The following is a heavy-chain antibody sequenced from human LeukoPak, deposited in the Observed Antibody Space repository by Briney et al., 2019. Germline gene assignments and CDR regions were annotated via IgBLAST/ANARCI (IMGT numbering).Heavy chain of an antibody. Sequence: SGTLSLTCTVSGDSINSLDLWSWVRQPPGKGLEWIGEMYLSGTTHSNPSVKSRVTISIDKSKSQFFLNLSSVTAADTAMYCCAVPLTQWEVPGFWGQGALVTVSS. D-gene: IGHD1-26*01. CDR3: AVPLTQWEVPGF. V-gene: IGHV4-4*01. CDR2: MYLSGTT. J-gene: IGHJ4*02. CDR1: GDSINSLDL.